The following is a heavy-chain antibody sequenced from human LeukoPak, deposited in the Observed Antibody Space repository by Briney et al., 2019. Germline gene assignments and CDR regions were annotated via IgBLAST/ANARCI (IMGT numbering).Heavy chain of an antibody. Sequence: AETLTLTCTASGGPISSYYRSWIRQPAGKGLERIGRIYTSGSNNYNPSLKSRVSMSVATTKNQFSLKLSSVSAAHTAVYYSARGSVVVTAIPAEHFDYWGQGTLVTVSS. CDR1: GGPISSYY. V-gene: IGHV4-4*07. D-gene: IGHD2-21*02. CDR3: ARGSVVVTAIPAEHFDY. J-gene: IGHJ4*02. CDR2: IYTSGSN.